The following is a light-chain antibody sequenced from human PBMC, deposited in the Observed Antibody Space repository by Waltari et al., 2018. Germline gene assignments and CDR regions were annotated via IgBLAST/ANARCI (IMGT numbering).Light chain of an antibody. CDR1: SSDVGGYDY. V-gene: IGLV2-11*01. Sequence: QSALTQPRSASGSPGQSVTISCTGISSDVGGYDYFSWYQQHPGKAPKLLIYDVGKRPSGVPDRFSGSKSGNTASLTISGLQAEDEADYYCCSYAGTYTWVFGGGTKLTVL. J-gene: IGLJ3*02. CDR3: CSYAGTYTWV. CDR2: DVG.